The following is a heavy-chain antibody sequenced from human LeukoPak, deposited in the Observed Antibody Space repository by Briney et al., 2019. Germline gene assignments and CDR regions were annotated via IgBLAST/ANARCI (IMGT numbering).Heavy chain of an antibody. CDR2: ISSDRTTI. CDR3: TGQKGMDY. CDR1: GFTFSSYT. J-gene: IGHJ4*02. V-gene: IGHV3-48*02. Sequence: GGSLRLSCAASGFTFSSYTMSWVRQAPGKGLEWVSSISSDRTTIFYADSVKGRFTISRDNAQNSLYLQMNSLRDEDTAVYYCTGQKGMDYWGQGTLVIISS.